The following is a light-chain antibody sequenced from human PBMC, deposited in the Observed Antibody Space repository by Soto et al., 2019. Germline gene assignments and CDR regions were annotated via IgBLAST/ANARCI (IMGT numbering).Light chain of an antibody. CDR1: QSVSATY. J-gene: IGKJ4*01. Sequence: EFVLTQSPGTLSLSPGERATLSCRASQSVSATYLARYQQKPGQAPRLLIYAASSRATGVPDRFSGSGSGTDFTLTISRLEPEDFAVYYCQHYVTSPLTFGGGTKVEIK. CDR3: QHYVTSPLT. V-gene: IGKV3-20*01. CDR2: AAS.